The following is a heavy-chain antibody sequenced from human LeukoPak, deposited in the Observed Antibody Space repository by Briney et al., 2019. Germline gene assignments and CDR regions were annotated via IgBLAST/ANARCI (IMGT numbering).Heavy chain of an antibody. J-gene: IGHJ6*04. D-gene: IGHD2-2*01. CDR2: INSDGSST. Sequence: PGGSLRLSCAASGFTFSSYWMHWVRQVPGKGLVWVSRINSDGSSTSYTDSVKGRFTTSRDNARNTLYLQMKSLRAEDTAVYYCTREDIVVVPGEDFHYYGVDVWGEGTTVTVSS. V-gene: IGHV3-74*01. CDR3: TREDIVVVPGEDFHYYGVDV. CDR1: GFTFSSYW.